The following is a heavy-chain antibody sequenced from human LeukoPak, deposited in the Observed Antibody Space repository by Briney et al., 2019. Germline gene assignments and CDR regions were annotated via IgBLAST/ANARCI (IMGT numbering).Heavy chain of an antibody. CDR1: GGSFSGYY. CDR2: INHSGST. CDR3: ARHRFASPLDS. D-gene: IGHD2-21*01. J-gene: IGHJ4*02. Sequence: SETLSLTCAVYGGSFSGYYWSWIRQPPGKGLEWIGEINHSGSTNYSPSLKSRVTISLDTSKDQISLKLYSVTAADTAVYYCARHRFASPLDSWGQGTLVTVSS. V-gene: IGHV4-34*01.